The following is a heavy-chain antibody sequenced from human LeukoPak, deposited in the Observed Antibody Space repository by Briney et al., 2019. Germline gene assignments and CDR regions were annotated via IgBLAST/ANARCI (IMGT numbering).Heavy chain of an antibody. V-gene: IGHV1-2*02. CDR1: GYTFTGYY. D-gene: IGHD3-9*01. J-gene: IGHJ5*02. Sequence: ASVKVSCKASGYTFTGYYVHWVRQAPGQGLEWMGWINPNSGGTNYAQKFQGRVTMTRDTSISTAYMELSRLRSDDTAVYYCARDHILTGYYRSSGFDPWGQGTLVTVSS. CDR3: ARDHILTGYYRSSGFDP. CDR2: INPNSGGT.